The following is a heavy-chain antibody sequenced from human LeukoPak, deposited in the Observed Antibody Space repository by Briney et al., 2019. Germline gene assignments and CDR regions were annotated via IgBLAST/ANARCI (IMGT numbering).Heavy chain of an antibody. CDR1: GFTYSSYG. Sequence: GGSLRLSCAASGFTYSSYGMHWVRQAPGKGLEWVAFIRYDGSNKYYADSVKGRFTISRDNSKNTLYLQMNSLRAEDTAVYYCAKEADTAMVMNAFDIWGQGTMVTVSS. CDR3: AKEADTAMVMNAFDI. CDR2: IRYDGSNK. J-gene: IGHJ3*02. D-gene: IGHD5-18*01. V-gene: IGHV3-30*02.